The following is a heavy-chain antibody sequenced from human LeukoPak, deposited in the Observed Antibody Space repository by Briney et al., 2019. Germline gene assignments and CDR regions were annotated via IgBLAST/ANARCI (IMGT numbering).Heavy chain of an antibody. CDR3: ARMGSGWGHDAFDI. CDR2: ISSSSSSYI. Sequence: GGSLRLSCAASGFTFSSYSMNWVRQAPGKGLEWVSSISSSSSSYIYYADSVKGRFTISRDNAKNSLYLQMNSLRAEDTAVYYCARMGSGWGHDAFDIWGQGTMVTVSS. J-gene: IGHJ3*02. D-gene: IGHD6-19*01. CDR1: GFTFSSYS. V-gene: IGHV3-21*01.